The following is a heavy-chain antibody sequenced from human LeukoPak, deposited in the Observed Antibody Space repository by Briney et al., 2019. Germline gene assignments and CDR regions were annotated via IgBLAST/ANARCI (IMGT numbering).Heavy chain of an antibody. CDR2: IHYSGNT. J-gene: IGHJ5*02. CDR3: ARGAHYDVLTGYTKGSWFDP. Sequence: PSETLSLTCTVSGGSIGSYYWSWIRQPPGKGLEWIGNIHYSGNTNYNPSLRRRLTMSLDTSKNQFSLELRSVTAADTAVYYCARGAHYDVLTGYTKGSWFDPWGQGTLVTVSS. CDR1: GGSIGSYY. D-gene: IGHD3-9*01. V-gene: IGHV4-59*01.